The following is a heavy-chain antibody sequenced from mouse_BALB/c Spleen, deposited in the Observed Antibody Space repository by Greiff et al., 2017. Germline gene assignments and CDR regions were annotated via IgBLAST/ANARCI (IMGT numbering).Heavy chain of an antibody. Sequence: VQLQQSGPELVRPGVSVKISCKGSGYTFTDYAMHWVKQSHAKSLEWIGVISTYYGNTNYNQKFKGKATMTVDKSSSTAYMELARLTSEDSAIYYCARSGGNYSMDYWGQGTSVTVSS. CDR2: ISTYYGNT. D-gene: IGHD2-1*01. J-gene: IGHJ4*01. V-gene: IGHV1-67*01. CDR3: ARSGGNYSMDY. CDR1: GYTFTDYA.